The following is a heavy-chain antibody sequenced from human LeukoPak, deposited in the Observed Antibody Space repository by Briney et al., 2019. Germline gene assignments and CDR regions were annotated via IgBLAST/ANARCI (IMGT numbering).Heavy chain of an antibody. J-gene: IGHJ4*02. Sequence: GASVTLSFTASGYTFTGYYMHLVRQAPGQELEWLGWINPNSGGTNYAQKFQGRVTMTRDTSISTAYMELSRLRSDDTAVYYCARVLEQWLVIFDYWGQGTLVTVSS. CDR2: INPNSGGT. V-gene: IGHV1-2*02. CDR1: GYTFTGYY. D-gene: IGHD6-19*01. CDR3: ARVLEQWLVIFDY.